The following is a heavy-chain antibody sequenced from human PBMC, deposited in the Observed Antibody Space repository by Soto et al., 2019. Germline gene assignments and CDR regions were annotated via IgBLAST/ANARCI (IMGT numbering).Heavy chain of an antibody. J-gene: IGHJ4*02. CDR2: INHSGST. D-gene: IGHD6-25*01. Sequence: SETLSLTCVVYGGSFSGYYWSWVRQPPGKGLEWIGEINHSGSTNYNPSLKSRVTISVDTSKNQFSLKLSSVTAADMAVYYCTRYDTSGSNYWGQGTLVTVSS. V-gene: IGHV4-34*01. CDR1: GGSFSGYY. CDR3: TRYDTSGSNY.